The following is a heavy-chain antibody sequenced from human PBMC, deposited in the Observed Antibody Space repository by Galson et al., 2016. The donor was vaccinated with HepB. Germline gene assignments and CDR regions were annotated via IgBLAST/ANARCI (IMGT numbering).Heavy chain of an antibody. CDR2: IFYDGSEK. Sequence: SLRLSCAASGFTFSRYGMHWVRQAPGKGLEWLAFIFYDGSEKYYADSVKGRFTISRDNSKNTLYLQMNSLRVEDTAVYYCARDTIDYGDYSGGWYFDVWGRGTLVTVSS. V-gene: IGHV3-33*08. D-gene: IGHD4-17*01. CDR3: ARDTIDYGDYSGGWYFDV. CDR1: GFTFSRYG. J-gene: IGHJ2*01.